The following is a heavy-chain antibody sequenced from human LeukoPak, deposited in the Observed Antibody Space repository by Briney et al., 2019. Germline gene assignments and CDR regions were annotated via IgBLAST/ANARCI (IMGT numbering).Heavy chain of an antibody. D-gene: IGHD2-21*01. V-gene: IGHV1-2*02. CDR1: GYTFTGYY. CDR2: INPNSGGT. J-gene: IGHJ5*02. Sequence: ASVKVSCKASGYTFTGYYMHWVRQAPGQGLEWMGWINPNSGGTNYAQKFQGRVTMTTDTSTSTAYMELRSLRSDDTAVYYCAREAVWWLAPGWFDPWGQGTLVTVSS. CDR3: AREAVWWLAPGWFDP.